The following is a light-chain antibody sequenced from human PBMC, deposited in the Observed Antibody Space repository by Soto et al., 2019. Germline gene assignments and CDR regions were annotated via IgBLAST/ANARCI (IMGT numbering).Light chain of an antibody. CDR1: QSVSSSY. Sequence: ESVLTQSPGTLSMSPGERATLSCRASQSVSSSYSAWYQQKPGQAPRLLIYGASSRATGIPDRFSGSGSGTDFTLTISRLEPEDFALYYCQQYGSSPFTFRPGTKVDIK. CDR2: GAS. V-gene: IGKV3-20*01. J-gene: IGKJ3*01. CDR3: QQYGSSPFT.